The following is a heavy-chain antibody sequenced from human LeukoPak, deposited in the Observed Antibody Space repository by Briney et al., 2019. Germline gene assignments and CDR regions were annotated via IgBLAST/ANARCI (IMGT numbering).Heavy chain of an antibody. CDR3: ARNGGAAAGIEWIYYYYYYGMDV. J-gene: IGHJ6*02. CDR1: GYTFTSYD. V-gene: IGHV1-8*01. D-gene: IGHD6-13*01. Sequence: ASVKVSCKASGYTFTSYDINWVRQATGQGLEWMGWMNPNSGNTGYAQKFQGRVTMTRNTSISTAYMELSSLRSEDTAVYYCARNGGAAAGIEWIYYYYYYGMDVWGQGTTVTVSS. CDR2: MNPNSGNT.